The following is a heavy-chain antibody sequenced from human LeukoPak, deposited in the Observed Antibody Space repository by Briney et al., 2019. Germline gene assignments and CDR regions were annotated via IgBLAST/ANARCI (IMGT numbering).Heavy chain of an antibody. CDR3: ARDLRSHYYGSGSYYNLYNWFDP. CDR2: ISSSSSSYT. V-gene: IGHV3-11*05. CDR1: GFTFSDYY. J-gene: IGHJ5*02. Sequence: GGSLRLSCAASGFTFSDYYMSWIRQAPGKGLEWVSYISSSSSSYTNYADSVKGRFTISRDNAKNSLYLQMNSLRAEDTAVYYCARDLRSHYYGSGSYYNLYNWFDPWGQGTLVTVSS. D-gene: IGHD3-10*01.